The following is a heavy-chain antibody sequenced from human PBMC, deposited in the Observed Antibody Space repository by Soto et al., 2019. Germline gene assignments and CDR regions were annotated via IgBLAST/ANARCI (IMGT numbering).Heavy chain of an antibody. V-gene: IGHV1-18*01. J-gene: IGHJ6*03. CDR3: ARGLDSSSSVSYYYMDV. D-gene: IGHD6-6*01. CDR1: GYTFTSYG. CDR2: ISAHSGVT. Sequence: ASVKVSCKASGYTFTSYGISWVRQAPGQGLEWMGWISAHSGVTNYAQTLQGRVTLTTDTSTSTGYMEVRSLRSEDTAVYYCARGLDSSSSVSYYYMDVWGKGTTVTVSS.